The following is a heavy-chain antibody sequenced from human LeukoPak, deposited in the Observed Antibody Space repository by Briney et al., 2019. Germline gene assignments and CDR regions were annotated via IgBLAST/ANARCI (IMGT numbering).Heavy chain of an antibody. CDR2: ISSSGSTI. CDR1: GFTFSSYE. Sequence: GGSLRLSCAASGFTFSSYEMNWVRQAPGKGLEWVSYISSSGSTIYYADSVKGRFTISRDNAKNSLYLQMNSLRAEDTAVYYCARSYGDYFDYWGQGTLVTVSS. CDR3: ARSYGDYFDY. V-gene: IGHV3-48*03. D-gene: IGHD4-17*01. J-gene: IGHJ4*02.